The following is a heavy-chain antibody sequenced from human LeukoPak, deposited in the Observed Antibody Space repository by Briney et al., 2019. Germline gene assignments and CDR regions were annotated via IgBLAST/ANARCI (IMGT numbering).Heavy chain of an antibody. D-gene: IGHD5-18*01. CDR1: GFTFSSYG. V-gene: IGHV3-23*01. CDR2: IIGSGSGT. Sequence: GGSLRLSCAASGFTFSSYGMSWVRQAPGKGLQWVSVIIGSGSGTYYADSVKGRFTISRDNSRNTVYLRMNSLRAEDTAVYYCANDLGWIQLNLGRGQGTLVTVSS. J-gene: IGHJ4*02. CDR3: ANDLGWIQLNLG.